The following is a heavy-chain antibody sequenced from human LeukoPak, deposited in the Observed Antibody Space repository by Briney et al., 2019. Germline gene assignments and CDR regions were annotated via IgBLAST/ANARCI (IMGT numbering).Heavy chain of an antibody. V-gene: IGHV3-23*01. CDR1: GFTFSSSA. Sequence: PGGSLRLSCAASGFTFSSSAMSWVRQAPGKGLEWVSSISGSGDTTYYTDSVKGRFTISRDNSKNTLYLQMNSLRAEDTAVYYCARVRRDFDWLYYFDYWGQGTLVTVSS. D-gene: IGHD3-9*01. CDR3: ARVRRDFDWLYYFDY. CDR2: ISGSGDTT. J-gene: IGHJ4*02.